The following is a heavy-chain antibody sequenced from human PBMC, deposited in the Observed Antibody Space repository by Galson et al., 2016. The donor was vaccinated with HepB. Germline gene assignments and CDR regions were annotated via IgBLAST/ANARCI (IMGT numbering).Heavy chain of an antibody. J-gene: IGHJ4*02. CDR1: GGSISSNDYY. D-gene: IGHD5-12*01. CDR2: VYYSGTT. V-gene: IGHV4-39*01. CDR3: ATRFGYPVDY. Sequence: SETLSLTCTVSGGSISSNDYYWGWIRQPPGKGLEWIGSVYYSGTTHYNPSLKSRVTISVDTSKNQFSLNLSSVTAADTAVYYCATRFGYPVDYWGQGTLVTVSS.